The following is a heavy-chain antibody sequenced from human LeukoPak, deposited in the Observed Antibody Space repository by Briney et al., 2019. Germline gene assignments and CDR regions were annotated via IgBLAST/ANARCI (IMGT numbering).Heavy chain of an antibody. V-gene: IGHV4-39*01. CDR1: GGSISSSSYY. CDR2: IYYSGST. CDR3: ARQYYDSSGYYQGAFDI. J-gene: IGHJ3*02. D-gene: IGHD3-22*01. Sequence: PSQTLSLTCTVSGGSISSSSYYWGWIRHPPGKWREWVGSIYYSGSTYCNPSLKSRVTISVDTSKNQFSLKLSSVTAADTAVYYCARQYYDSSGYYQGAFDIWGQGTMVTVSS.